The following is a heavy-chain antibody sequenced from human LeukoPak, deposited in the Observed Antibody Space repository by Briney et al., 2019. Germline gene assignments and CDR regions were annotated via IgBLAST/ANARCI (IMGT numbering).Heavy chain of an antibody. CDR1: GGSFSGYY. CDR3: ARVRMAYNFDY. J-gene: IGHJ4*02. D-gene: IGHD5-24*01. Sequence: NASETLSLTCAVYGGSFSGYYWSWIRQPPGKGLEWIGEINHSGSTNYNPSLKSRVTILVDTSKNQFSLKLSSVTAADTAVYYCARVRMAYNFDYWGQGTLVTVSS. CDR2: INHSGST. V-gene: IGHV4-34*01.